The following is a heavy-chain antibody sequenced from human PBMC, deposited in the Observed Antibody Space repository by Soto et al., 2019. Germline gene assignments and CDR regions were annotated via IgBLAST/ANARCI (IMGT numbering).Heavy chain of an antibody. CDR1: GFSVSSNY. Sequence: GGSLRLSCAASGFSVSSNYMSWVRQAPGKGLEWVSVIYSDGSTYYADSVKGRFTISRHNSKNTLYLQMNSLRAEDTAVYYCARVNTAMVGDYYYYYGMDVWGQGTTVTVSS. CDR2: IYSDGST. V-gene: IGHV3-53*04. CDR3: ARVNTAMVGDYYYYYGMDV. D-gene: IGHD5-18*01. J-gene: IGHJ6*02.